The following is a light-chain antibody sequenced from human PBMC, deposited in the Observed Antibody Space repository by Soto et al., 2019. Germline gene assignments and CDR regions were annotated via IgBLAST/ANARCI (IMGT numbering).Light chain of an antibody. CDR1: QGIINY. Sequence: IQLNLSPSSLSASMRDRVTITCRASQGIINYLAWYQQKPGKAPKLLLYGASTLQGGVPSRFSGSGSGTDFTLTVSSLQPEDLATYYCQQLFTYPPTFGPLSNVDI. CDR3: QQLFTYPPT. J-gene: IGKJ3*01. V-gene: IGKV1-9*01. CDR2: GAS.